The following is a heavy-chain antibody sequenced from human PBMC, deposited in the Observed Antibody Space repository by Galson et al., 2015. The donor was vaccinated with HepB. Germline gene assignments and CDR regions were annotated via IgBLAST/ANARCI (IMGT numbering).Heavy chain of an antibody. CDR2: IRSKANSYAT. Sequence: PQRLSCAASGLTFSGPALHWVGQASGKGLEWVGRIRSKANSYATAYAVSVKGRFTISRDDSKNTAYLQMNSLETEDTAVYYCTILSGSYGGDYYYYYMDVWGIGTTVTVSS. CDR3: TILSGSYGGDYYYYYMDV. D-gene: IGHD1-26*01. V-gene: IGHV3-73*01. CDR1: GLTFSGPA. J-gene: IGHJ6*03.